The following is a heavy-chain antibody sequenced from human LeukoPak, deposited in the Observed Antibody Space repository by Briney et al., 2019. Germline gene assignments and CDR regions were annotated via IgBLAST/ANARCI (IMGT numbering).Heavy chain of an antibody. J-gene: IGHJ4*02. V-gene: IGHV1-2*02. Sequence: ASVKVSCKASGYTFTGYYMHWVRQAPGQGLEWMGWINPNSGGTNYAQKFQGRVTMTGDTSISTAYMELSRLRSDDTAVYYCARGRYSSRYYFDYWGQGTLVTVSS. CDR3: ARGRYSSRYYFDY. D-gene: IGHD6-13*01. CDR2: INPNSGGT. CDR1: GYTFTGYY.